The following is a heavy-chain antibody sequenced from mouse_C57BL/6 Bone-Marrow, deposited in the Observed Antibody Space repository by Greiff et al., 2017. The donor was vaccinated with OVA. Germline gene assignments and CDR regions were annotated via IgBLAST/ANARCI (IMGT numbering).Heavy chain of an antibody. CDR3: ARGYVNGYFEV. D-gene: IGHD1-2*01. CDR1: GYTFTSYW. V-gene: IGHV1-69*01. Sequence: VQLQQPGAELVMPGASVKLSCKASGYTFTSYWMHWVKQRPGQGLEWIGEIDPSDSYTNYNQKFKGKSTLTVDKSSSTAYMQLSSLTSEDSAVYYGARGYVNGYFEVWGTGTTVTVSS. CDR2: IDPSDSYT. J-gene: IGHJ1*03.